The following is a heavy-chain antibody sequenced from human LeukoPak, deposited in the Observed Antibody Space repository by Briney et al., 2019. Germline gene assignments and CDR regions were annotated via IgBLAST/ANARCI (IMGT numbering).Heavy chain of an antibody. CDR2: ISSSSSTI. V-gene: IGHV3-48*01. CDR1: GFTFSSYG. D-gene: IGHD4-17*01. CDR3: ASSDYGAFDY. Sequence: GGSLRLSCAASGFTFSSYGMHWVRQAPGKGLEWVSYISSSSSTIYYADSVKGRFTISRDNAKNSLYLQMNSLRAEDTAVYYCASSDYGAFDYWGQGTLVTVSS. J-gene: IGHJ4*02.